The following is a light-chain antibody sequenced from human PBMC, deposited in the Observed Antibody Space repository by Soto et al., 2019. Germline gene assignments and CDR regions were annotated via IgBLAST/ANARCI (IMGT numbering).Light chain of an antibody. Sequence: EIVLTQSPGTLSLSPGERATLSCRASQSVSSSYLAWYQQKPGQAPRLLIYGASSRATGITDRFSGSGSGTDFTLTISRLAPEDFAVYFCQQYGSSPLTFGGGTKVEIK. CDR3: QQYGSSPLT. J-gene: IGKJ4*01. V-gene: IGKV3-20*01. CDR2: GAS. CDR1: QSVSSSY.